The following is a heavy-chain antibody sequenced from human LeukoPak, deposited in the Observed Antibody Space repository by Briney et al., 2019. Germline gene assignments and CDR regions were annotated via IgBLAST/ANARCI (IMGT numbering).Heavy chain of an antibody. CDR3: ARSNREFASGSGDL. D-gene: IGHD3-10*01. V-gene: IGHV3-7*05. CDR2: IKQDGSEK. J-gene: IGHJ5*02. Sequence: GGPLRLSCAASGFTFSSHWMSWVRQGPGKGLEWVANIKQDGSEKYYVDSVKGRFTISRDNAKNSLYLQMNSLRAEDTAVYYCARSNREFASGSGDLWGQGTLVTVSS. CDR1: GFTFSSHW.